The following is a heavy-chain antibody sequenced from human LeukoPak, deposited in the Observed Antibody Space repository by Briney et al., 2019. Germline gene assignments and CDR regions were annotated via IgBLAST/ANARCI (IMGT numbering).Heavy chain of an antibody. CDR2: INAGNGNT. Sequence: ASVKVSCKASGYTFTSYAMHWVRQAPGQRLEWMGWINAGNGNTKYSQEFQGRVTITRDTSASTAYMELSSLRSEDMAVYYCARGPVFHYDSSGYNYFDYWGQGTLVTVSS. J-gene: IGHJ4*02. CDR3: ARGPVFHYDSSGYNYFDY. CDR1: GYTFTSYA. V-gene: IGHV1-3*03. D-gene: IGHD3-22*01.